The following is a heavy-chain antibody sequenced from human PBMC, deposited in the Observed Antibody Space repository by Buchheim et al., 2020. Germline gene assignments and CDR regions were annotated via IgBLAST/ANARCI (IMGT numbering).Heavy chain of an antibody. CDR3: ARGISTPGIDY. CDR1: GFSFSNSW. J-gene: IGHJ4*02. Sequence: EVQLEESGGTVVQPGGSLRLSCAASGFSFSNSWMNWVRQAPGKGLVWVASINHDGSETYYVDPVNGRFTVSRDNVKNSLYLHMSSLRADDTAVYYCARGISTPGIDYWGQGTL. D-gene: IGHD2-15*01. V-gene: IGHV3-7*01. CDR2: INHDGSET.